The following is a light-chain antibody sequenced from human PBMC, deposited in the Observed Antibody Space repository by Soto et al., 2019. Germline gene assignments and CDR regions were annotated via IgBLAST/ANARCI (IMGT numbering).Light chain of an antibody. Sequence: NVLTQSPGTLSLSPGERATLSCRASQSLSGNYLAWYQQKPGQAPRVLIYRASIRATGISDRFSGSGSGTDFTLTISRLEPEDVAVYYCQHYGASPWTFGQGSMVDI. V-gene: IGKV3-20*01. J-gene: IGKJ1*01. CDR1: QSLSGNY. CDR2: RAS. CDR3: QHYGASPWT.